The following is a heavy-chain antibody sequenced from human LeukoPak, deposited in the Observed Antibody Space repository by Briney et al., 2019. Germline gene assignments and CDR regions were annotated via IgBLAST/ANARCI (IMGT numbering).Heavy chain of an antibody. D-gene: IGHD3-9*01. V-gene: IGHV4-30-4*01. CDR2: NSGNS. CDR3: ARATGYYNTWRPFDY. Sequence: SETLSLTCNVSGGSISSGDYYWGWIRQPPGKGLEWIGYNSGNSYYNPSLKSRLTISIDTSKNHFSLKLSSVTAADTAFYYCARATGYYNTWRPFDYWGQGILVTVSS. CDR1: GGSISSGDYY. J-gene: IGHJ4*02.